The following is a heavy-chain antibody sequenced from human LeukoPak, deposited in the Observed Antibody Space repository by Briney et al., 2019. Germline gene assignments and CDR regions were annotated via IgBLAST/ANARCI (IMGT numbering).Heavy chain of an antibody. Sequence: GASVKVSCKASGYTFTGYYIHWVRQAPGQGLEWMGWINPNSGGTNYAQKFQGRVTMTRDTSISTAYMELSRLRSDDTAVYYCARGQNSGPEFPFDYWGQGTLVTVSS. CDR3: ARGQNSGPEFPFDY. CDR1: GYTFTGYY. J-gene: IGHJ4*02. CDR2: INPNSGGT. V-gene: IGHV1-2*02. D-gene: IGHD5-12*01.